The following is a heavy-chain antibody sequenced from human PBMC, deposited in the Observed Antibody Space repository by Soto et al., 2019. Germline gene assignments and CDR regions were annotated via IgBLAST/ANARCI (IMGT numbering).Heavy chain of an antibody. CDR2: ISAYNGNT. CDR3: VRGRSHGSGWYRVFAI. D-gene: IGHD6-19*01. J-gene: IGHJ3*01. CDR1: CYTFTIYC. V-gene: IGHV1-18*01. Sequence: ASEKVACPASCYTFTIYCISWVRQAPVQGLEWMGWISAYNGNTNYSQKLQGRVTMTTDTSTSTAYMELRSLRSDDTAVYYCVRGRSHGSGWYRVFAIWGQGTMVTV.